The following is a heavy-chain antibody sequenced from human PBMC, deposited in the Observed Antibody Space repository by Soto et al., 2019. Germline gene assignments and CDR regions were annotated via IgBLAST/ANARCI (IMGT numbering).Heavy chain of an antibody. CDR1: GFTFSGSA. CDR2: IRNKANDYAT. D-gene: IGHD1-1*01. Sequence: EVQLVESGGGLVQPGGSLKLSCADSGFTFSGSAIHWVRQAPGKGLEWIGRIRNKANDYATAYPVSVRGRFTISRDDSKSTAYLETNSLKAEDTALYYCARPGPFDSWGQGTLVTVSS. CDR3: ARPGPFDS. J-gene: IGHJ4*02. V-gene: IGHV3-73*01.